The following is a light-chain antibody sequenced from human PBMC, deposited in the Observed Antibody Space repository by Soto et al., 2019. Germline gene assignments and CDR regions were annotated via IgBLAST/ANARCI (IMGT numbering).Light chain of an antibody. J-gene: IGKJ1*01. CDR3: QQYGTAPWT. V-gene: IGKV3-20*01. CDR1: RSVINSY. Sequence: VLTQSPGTLSLPSGASATLSRRSSRSVINSYLAWYQQKPGQAPRLLLYGAYNRATGIPDRFSGSGSGTDFTLTISRLEPEDFAVYYCQQYGTAPWTFGQGTKVDNK. CDR2: GAY.